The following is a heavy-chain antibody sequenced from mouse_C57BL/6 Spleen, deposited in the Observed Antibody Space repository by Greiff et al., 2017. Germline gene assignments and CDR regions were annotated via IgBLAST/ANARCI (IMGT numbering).Heavy chain of an antibody. D-gene: IGHD1-1*01. Sequence: QVQLQQSGPELVKPGASVKISCKASGYAFSSSWMNWVKQRPGKGLEWIGRIYPGNGGTNYNGKFKGKATLTADKSSSTAYMQLSSLTSEDSAVYFCARGGSGYAMDYWGKGTSVTVAS. CDR1: GYAFSSSW. J-gene: IGHJ4*01. CDR3: ARGGSGYAMDY. V-gene: IGHV1-82*01. CDR2: IYPGNGGT.